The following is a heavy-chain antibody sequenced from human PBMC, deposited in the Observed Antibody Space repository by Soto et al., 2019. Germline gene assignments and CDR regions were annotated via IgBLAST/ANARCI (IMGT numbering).Heavy chain of an antibody. Sequence: GGSLRLSCAASGFMFSSHWMSWVRQAPGKGLEWVANVNQDANEKYYLDSVKGRFTISRDNDKNSLYLQLNSLRAEETAVYYSAKKLDNWNYGLYWGQGTLVTVSS. D-gene: IGHD1-7*01. J-gene: IGHJ4*02. CDR2: VNQDANEK. CDR3: AKKLDNWNYGLY. CDR1: GFMFSSHW. V-gene: IGHV3-7*02.